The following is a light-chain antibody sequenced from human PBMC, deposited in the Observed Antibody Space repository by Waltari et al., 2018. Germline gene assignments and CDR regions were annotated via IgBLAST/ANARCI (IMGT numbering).Light chain of an antibody. CDR1: KLAARY. CDR2: QDS. V-gene: IGLV3-1*01. CDR3: QAWDRNTYVV. J-gene: IGLJ2*01. Sequence: SYELTQSPSVSVSPGQTASIRCSGDKLAARYVSWYQQKPGQSPVLVLHQDSKRPSGIPERFSGFNSGNTATLTISETQAMDEADYYCQAWDRNTYVVFGGGTKLTVL.